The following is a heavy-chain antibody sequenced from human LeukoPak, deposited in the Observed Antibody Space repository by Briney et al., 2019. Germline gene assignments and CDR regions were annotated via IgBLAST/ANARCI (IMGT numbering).Heavy chain of an antibody. D-gene: IGHD1-26*01. J-gene: IGHJ4*02. Sequence: SEPRSLTCTVSGGSISSSSYYWGWIRQPPGKGLEWIGSIYYSGSTYYNPSLKSRVTISVDTSKNQFSLKLSSVTAADTAVYYCASRSNSGSYYSPFDYWGQGTLVTVSS. CDR1: GGSISSSSYY. CDR2: IYYSGST. V-gene: IGHV4-39*01. CDR3: ASRSNSGSYYSPFDY.